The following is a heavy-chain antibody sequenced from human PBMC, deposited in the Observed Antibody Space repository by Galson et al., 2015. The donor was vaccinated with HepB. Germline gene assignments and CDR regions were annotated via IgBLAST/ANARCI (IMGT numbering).Heavy chain of an antibody. V-gene: IGHV3-7*01. CDR1: GFPFSSFW. Sequence: SLRLSCAASGFPFSSFWMSWVRQAPGKGLEWVANMNQDGSEIYYLASVKGRFSISRDNANNSLFLQMNSLRAEDTAVYYCARDRDFVLVPPAKDCWGQGSLVTVSS. D-gene: IGHD2-2*01. J-gene: IGHJ4*02. CDR2: MNQDGSEI. CDR3: ARDRDFVLVPPAKDC.